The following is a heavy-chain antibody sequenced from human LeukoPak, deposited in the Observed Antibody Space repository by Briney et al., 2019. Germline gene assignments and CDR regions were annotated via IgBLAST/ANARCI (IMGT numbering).Heavy chain of an antibody. Sequence: SVKVSCKASGVIFSINWVRQAHGQGLEWMGRIIPRLDTTNYAQKFQGRVTITADKSTDTVYMELGRLRSEDTAVYCANLVGPLDVWGQGTTVSVSS. CDR3: NLVGPLDV. CDR2: IIPRLDTT. V-gene: IGHV1-69*08. CDR1: GVIFS. J-gene: IGHJ6*02. D-gene: IGHD1-26*01.